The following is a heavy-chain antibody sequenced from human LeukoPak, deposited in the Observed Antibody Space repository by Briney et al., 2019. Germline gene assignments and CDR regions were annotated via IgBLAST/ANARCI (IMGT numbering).Heavy chain of an antibody. CDR3: AKDHIPNAGGAFDI. J-gene: IGHJ3*02. Sequence: GGSLRLSCAASGFTFSNYAIQWVRQAPGKGLEWVAVISYDGSNKYYLDSVKGRFTISRDNSKNTVNLQMNSLRPEDTAVYYCAKDHIPNAGGAFDIWGQGTMVTVSS. CDR1: GFTFSNYA. V-gene: IGHV3-30*04. D-gene: IGHD2-2*01. CDR2: ISYDGSNK.